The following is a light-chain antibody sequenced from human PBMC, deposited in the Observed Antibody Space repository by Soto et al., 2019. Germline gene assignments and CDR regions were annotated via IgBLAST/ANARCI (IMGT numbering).Light chain of an antibody. Sequence: DIQMTQSPSSLSASVGDRVTITCQARQDISNYLNWYQQKPGKAPKLLSYDASNLETGVPSRFSGSGSETDFTFTISSLQPEDIATYYCQQYDNLPITFGGGTKVEIK. J-gene: IGKJ4*01. CDR3: QQYDNLPIT. V-gene: IGKV1-33*01. CDR2: DAS. CDR1: QDISNY.